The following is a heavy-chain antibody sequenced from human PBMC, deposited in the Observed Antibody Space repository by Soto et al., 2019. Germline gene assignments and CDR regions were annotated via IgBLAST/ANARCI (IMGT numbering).Heavy chain of an antibody. D-gene: IGHD3-22*01. J-gene: IGHJ4*02. CDR1: GFTFSSHG. Sequence: GGSLRLSCAASGFTFSSHGMHWVRQAPGKGLEWVAVIWYDGSNKYYADSVKGRFTISRDNSKNTLYLQMNSLRAEDTAVYYCARDFFSSGSPDYWGQGTLVTVSS. CDR2: IWYDGSNK. V-gene: IGHV3-33*01. CDR3: ARDFFSSGSPDY.